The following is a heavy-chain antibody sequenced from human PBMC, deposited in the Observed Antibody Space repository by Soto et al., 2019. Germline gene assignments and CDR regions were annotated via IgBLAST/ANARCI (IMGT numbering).Heavy chain of an antibody. D-gene: IGHD2-15*01. Sequence: EVQLLESGGGLVQPGGSLRLSCEASGFTFSSYAMSWVRQAPGKGLEWVSAISGSGGSTYYADSVKGRFTISRDNSKNTLYLQMNSLRAEDTAVYYCAKRDCSGGSCFYVWYFDLWGRGTLVTVSS. CDR2: ISGSGGST. V-gene: IGHV3-23*01. CDR3: AKRDCSGGSCFYVWYFDL. CDR1: GFTFSSYA. J-gene: IGHJ2*01.